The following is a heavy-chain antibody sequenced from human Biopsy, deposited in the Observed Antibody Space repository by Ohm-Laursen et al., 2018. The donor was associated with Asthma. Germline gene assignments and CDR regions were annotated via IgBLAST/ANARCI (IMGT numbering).Heavy chain of an antibody. Sequence: SSVKASCKASGDSFSNSAISWARQAPGQGLEWMGGLIPVLGTPDHAQMFEGRVTITADESTSTAYMELSSLSSEDTAVYYCARGYSGSDRIVYYYSGLEVWGQGTTVTVSS. D-gene: IGHD5-12*01. J-gene: IGHJ6*02. V-gene: IGHV1-69*01. CDR3: ARGYSGSDRIVYYYSGLEV. CDR2: LIPVLGTP. CDR1: GDSFSNSA.